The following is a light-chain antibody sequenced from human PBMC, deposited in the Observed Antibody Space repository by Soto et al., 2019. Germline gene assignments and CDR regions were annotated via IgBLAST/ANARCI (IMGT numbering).Light chain of an antibody. CDR3: LQYYSVLWT. CDR2: WAS. J-gene: IGKJ1*01. Sequence: DIVMTQSPDSLAVSLGERATIKCKSSQAILYNTNNKNYLSWYQKKPGQPPKLLIYWASTRESGVPDRFSGSGSGTDFTLTISSLQAEDVAVYYCLQYYSVLWTFGQGTKVEIK. V-gene: IGKV4-1*01. CDR1: QAILYNTNNKNY.